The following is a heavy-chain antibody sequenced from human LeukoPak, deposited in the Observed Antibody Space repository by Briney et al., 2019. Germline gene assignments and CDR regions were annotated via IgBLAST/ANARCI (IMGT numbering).Heavy chain of an antibody. Sequence: PGGSLRLSCAASGFTFSSYSMNWVRQAPGKGLEWVSSISSSSSYIYYADSVKGRFTISRDNAKNSLCLQMNSLRAEDTAVYYCAGYYDSSGYYYEGPLGAFDIGAKGTMVPSSS. CDR3: AGYYDSSGYYYEGPLGAFDI. CDR1: GFTFSSYS. D-gene: IGHD3-22*01. V-gene: IGHV3-21*01. J-gene: IGHJ3*02. CDR2: ISSSSSYI.